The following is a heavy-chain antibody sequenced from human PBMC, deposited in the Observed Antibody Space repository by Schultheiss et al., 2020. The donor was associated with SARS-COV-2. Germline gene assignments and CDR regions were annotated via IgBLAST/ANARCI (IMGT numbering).Heavy chain of an antibody. D-gene: IGHD2-21*01. J-gene: IGHJ4*02. CDR1: NYSITDGYY. Sequence: SETLLTCAVSNYSITDGYYWGWIRQPPGKGLECIGTIYHTGSTYHNPSLKSRVAISVDTSKNQFSLKVDSVTAADTAMYFCARVGRIGSGGDRPGALDNWGQGTLVTVSS. CDR2: IYHTGST. CDR3: ARVGRIGSGGDRPGALDN. V-gene: IGHV4-38-2*01.